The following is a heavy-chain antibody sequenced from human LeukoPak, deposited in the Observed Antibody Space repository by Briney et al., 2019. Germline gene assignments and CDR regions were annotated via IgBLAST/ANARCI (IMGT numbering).Heavy chain of an antibody. CDR3: ARDRSSMSTVITTGKAGFDP. Sequence: AGGSLRLSCAASEFTFSNYWMNWVRQAPGKGLEWVANIKHDGAEKYYVDSVRGRFTISRDNAKNSLYLQMNSLRAEDTAVYYCARDRSSMSTVITTGKAGFDPWGQGTLVTSPQ. CDR2: IKHDGAEK. J-gene: IGHJ5*02. V-gene: IGHV3-7*03. D-gene: IGHD3-16*01. CDR1: EFTFSNYW.